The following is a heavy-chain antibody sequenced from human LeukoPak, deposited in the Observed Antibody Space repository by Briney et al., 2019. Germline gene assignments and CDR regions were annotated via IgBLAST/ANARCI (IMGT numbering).Heavy chain of an antibody. CDR1: GYTFTAYY. D-gene: IGHD6-19*01. CDR3: ASAAINVYTSGWYSFDY. CDR2: INPNSGGT. V-gene: IGHV1-2*02. Sequence: GASVKVSCKASGYTFTAYYMHWVRQAPGQGLEWMGWINPNSGGTNYAQKFQDRVTMTRDTSISTASMELNSLRSDETAVDYLASAAINVYTSGWYSFDYWGQGTLVTVSS. J-gene: IGHJ4*02.